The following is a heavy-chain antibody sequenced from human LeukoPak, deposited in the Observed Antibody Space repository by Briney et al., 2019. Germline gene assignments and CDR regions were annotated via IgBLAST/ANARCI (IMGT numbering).Heavy chain of an antibody. Sequence: GGSLRLSCAASGFTFSTYPMTWVRQAPGKGLEWVSAVGASGVTTYYADSVKGRFTISRDNSRNTLFLQMNSLRAEDAAVYYCVGLNPYGSGSHIDCRGQGTLVTVSS. CDR2: VGASGVTT. V-gene: IGHV3-23*01. D-gene: IGHD3-10*01. J-gene: IGHJ4*02. CDR3: VGLNPYGSGSHIDC. CDR1: GFTFSTYP.